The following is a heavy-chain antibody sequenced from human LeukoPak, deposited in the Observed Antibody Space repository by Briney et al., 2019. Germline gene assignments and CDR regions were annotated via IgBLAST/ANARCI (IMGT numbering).Heavy chain of an antibody. D-gene: IGHD2-2*02. V-gene: IGHV3-23*01. J-gene: IGHJ5*02. Sequence: PGVSLRLSCAASRFTFSSYAMTWVRQAPGKGLEWVSGISGSGSSTYYADSVKGRFTISRDNSKNTLYLQMSSLRAEDTAVYYCARTAPAAIYWFDPWGQGTLVTVSS. CDR1: RFTFSSYA. CDR3: ARTAPAAIYWFDP. CDR2: ISGSGSST.